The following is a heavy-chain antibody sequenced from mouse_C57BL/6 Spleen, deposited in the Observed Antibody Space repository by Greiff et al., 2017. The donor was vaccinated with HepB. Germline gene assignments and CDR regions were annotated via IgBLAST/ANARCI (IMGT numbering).Heavy chain of an antibody. D-gene: IGHD1-1*01. CDR2: IYHRDGST. CDR3: ARFYYYGSSPYYAIDY. V-gene: IGHV1-78*01. Sequence: VQLQQSDAELVKPGASVKISCKVSGYTFTDHTIHWMKQRPEQGLEWIGYIYHRDGSTKYNEKFKGKATLTADKSSSTAYMQLNSLTSEDSAVYFCARFYYYGSSPYYAIDYWGQGTSVTVSS. J-gene: IGHJ4*01. CDR1: GYTFTDHT.